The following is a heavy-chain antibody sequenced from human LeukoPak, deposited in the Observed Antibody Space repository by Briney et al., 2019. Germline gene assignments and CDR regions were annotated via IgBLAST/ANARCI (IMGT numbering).Heavy chain of an antibody. J-gene: IGHJ4*02. Sequence: GGSLRLSCAASGFTVSDYYMTWIRQAPGKGLEWVSSISNDGKYIYYADSVKGRFTISRDNAKSSLYLQMNSLRAEDTAVYYCANHLACGSTSCPPFDDWGQGTLVTVSS. D-gene: IGHD2-2*01. CDR1: GFTVSDYY. CDR2: ISNDGKYI. CDR3: ANHLACGSTSCPPFDD. V-gene: IGHV3-11*04.